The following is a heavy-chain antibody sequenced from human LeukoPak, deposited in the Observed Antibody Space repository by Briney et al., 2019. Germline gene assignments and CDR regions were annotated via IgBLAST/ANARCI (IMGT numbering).Heavy chain of an antibody. CDR3: ARDSRSAMVPFDY. J-gene: IGHJ4*02. V-gene: IGHV1-69*06. D-gene: IGHD5-18*01. CDR1: GGTFSSYA. CDR2: IIPIFGTA. Sequence: SVKVSCKASGGTFSSYAISWVRQAPGQGLEWMGGIIPIFGTANYAQKFQGRVTITADKSTSTAYMELSSLRSEDTAVYYCARDSRSAMVPFDYWGQGTLVTVSS.